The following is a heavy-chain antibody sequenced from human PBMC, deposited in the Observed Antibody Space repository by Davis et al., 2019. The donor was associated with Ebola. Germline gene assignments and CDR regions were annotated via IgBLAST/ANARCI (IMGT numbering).Heavy chain of an antibody. D-gene: IGHD5-18*01. V-gene: IGHV4-34*01. CDR3: ARGNVDTAMATFYYYYYYMDV. Sequence: PSETLSLTCAVYGGSFSGYYWSWIRQPPGKGLEWIGEINHSGSTNYNPSLKSRVTISVDTSKNQFSLKLSSVTAADTAVYYCARGNVDTAMATFYYYYYYMDVWGKGTTVTVSS. J-gene: IGHJ6*03. CDR1: GGSFSGYY. CDR2: INHSGST.